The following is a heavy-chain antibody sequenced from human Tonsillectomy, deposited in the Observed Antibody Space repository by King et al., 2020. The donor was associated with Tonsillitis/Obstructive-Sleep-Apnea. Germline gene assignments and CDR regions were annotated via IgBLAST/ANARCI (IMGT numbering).Heavy chain of an antibody. CDR3: ARGRIDWGGFDY. J-gene: IGHJ4*02. D-gene: IGHD3-9*01. Sequence: DVQLVESGGGLIQPGGSLRLSCAASGFTVSSDYMNWVRLAPGEGLEWVSILYSDGSTYYADSVTGRFTISRDNSKNTLNLQMNSLRAEETAVYYCARGRIDWGGFDYWGQGTLVIVSS. CDR2: LYSDGST. CDR1: GFTVSSDY. V-gene: IGHV3-53*01.